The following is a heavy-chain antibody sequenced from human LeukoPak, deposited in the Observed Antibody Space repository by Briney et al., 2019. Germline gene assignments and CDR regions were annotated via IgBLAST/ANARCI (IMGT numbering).Heavy chain of an antibody. CDR3: ARATLRPSGPFDY. CDR1: GYTFTSYD. J-gene: IGHJ4*02. Sequence: ASVKVSCKASGYTFTSYDINWARQATGQGLEWMGWMNPNSGNTGYAQKFQGRVTMTRNTSISTAYMELSSLRSEDTAVYYCARATLRPSGPFDYWGQGTLVTVSS. D-gene: IGHD6-19*01. CDR2: MNPNSGNT. V-gene: IGHV1-8*01.